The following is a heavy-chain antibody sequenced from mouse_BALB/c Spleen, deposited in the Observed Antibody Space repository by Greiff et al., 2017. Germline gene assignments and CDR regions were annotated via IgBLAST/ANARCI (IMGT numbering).Heavy chain of an antibody. D-gene: IGHD2-1*01. CDR3: ALIYYGNYWYFDV. J-gene: IGHJ1*01. CDR2: IYPYNGGT. V-gene: IGHV1S29*02. CDR1: GYTFTDYN. Sequence: VQLQQSGPELVKPGASVKISCKASGYTFTDYNMHWVKQSHGKSLEWIGYIYPYNGGTGYNQKFKSKATLTVDNSSSTAYMELRSLTSEDSAVYYCALIYYGNYWYFDVWGAGTTVTVSS.